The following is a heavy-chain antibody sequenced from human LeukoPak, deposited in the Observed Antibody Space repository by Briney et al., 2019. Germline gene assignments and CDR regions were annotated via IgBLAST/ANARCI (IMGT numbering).Heavy chain of an antibody. Sequence: GGSLRLSCAASGFTFSSYSMNWVRQAPGKGLEWVSSISSGSSYIYYADSVKGRFTISRDNAKNSLYLQMNSLRAEDTAVYYCAREGYVDTAMGFESGGTTRWDFDYWGQGTLVTVSS. CDR1: GFTFSSYS. D-gene: IGHD5-18*01. J-gene: IGHJ4*02. V-gene: IGHV3-21*01. CDR3: AREGYVDTAMGFESGGTTRWDFDY. CDR2: ISSGSSYI.